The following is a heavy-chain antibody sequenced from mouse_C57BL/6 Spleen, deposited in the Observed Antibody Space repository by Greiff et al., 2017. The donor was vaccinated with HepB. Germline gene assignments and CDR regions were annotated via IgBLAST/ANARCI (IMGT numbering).Heavy chain of an antibody. CDR3: ARQIGYAMDY. D-gene: IGHD3-1*01. CDR2: ISSGGSYT. V-gene: IGHV5-6*01. J-gene: IGHJ4*01. Sequence: EVQLVESGGDLVKPGGSLKLSCAASGFTFSSYGMSWVRQTPDKRLEWVATISSGGSYTYSPDSVKGRFTISIDNAKNTLYLQMSSLKSEDTAMYYCARQIGYAMDYWGQGTSVTVSS. CDR1: GFTFSSYG.